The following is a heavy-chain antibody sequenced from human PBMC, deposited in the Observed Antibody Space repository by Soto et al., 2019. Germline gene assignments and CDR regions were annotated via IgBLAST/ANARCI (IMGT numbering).Heavy chain of an antibody. J-gene: IGHJ6*02. Sequence: PGGSLRLPSEASRFTFTTYGMHRIRHAPSKGLEGVAVIAYDGSNKYYAGYEKGRFTISRDNSKNTLYLQMNSLRAEDTCVCYCAKEGFYGMDVRGQGTTVTVSS. CDR3: AKEGFYGMDV. V-gene: IGHV3-30*18. CDR1: RFTFTTYG. CDR2: IAYDGSNK.